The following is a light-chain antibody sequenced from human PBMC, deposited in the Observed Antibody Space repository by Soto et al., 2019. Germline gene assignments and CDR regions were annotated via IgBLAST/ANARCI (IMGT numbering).Light chain of an antibody. J-gene: IGLJ1*01. V-gene: IGLV1-51*01. CDR2: DNN. CDR3: GTWDSSLSSHNYV. CDR1: TSNIGDKY. Sequence: QSVLTQPPSVSAAPGQRVTISCSRSTSNIGDKYISWYQHLPGTAPKVLIYDNNKRPPGIPDRFSGSNSGSSATLAITGLQTGDEADYFCGTWDSSLSSHNYVFGNGTKATVL.